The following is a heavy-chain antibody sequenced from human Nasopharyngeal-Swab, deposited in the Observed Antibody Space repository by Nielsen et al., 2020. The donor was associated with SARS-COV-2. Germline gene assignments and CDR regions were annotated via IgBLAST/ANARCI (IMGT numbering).Heavy chain of an antibody. CDR1: GGSIGIINYF. D-gene: IGHD3-3*01. Sequence: ESLKISCRVSGGSIGIINYFWGWIRQPPGKGLEWIGSISYSGSTHYNPSLESRVLISIDTSKKQFSLKLSSVTAADTAVYYCARTYNDFWSAYSTAAFDMWGQGTMVTVSS. V-gene: IGHV4-39*07. J-gene: IGHJ3*02. CDR3: ARTYNDFWSAYSTAAFDM. CDR2: ISYSGST.